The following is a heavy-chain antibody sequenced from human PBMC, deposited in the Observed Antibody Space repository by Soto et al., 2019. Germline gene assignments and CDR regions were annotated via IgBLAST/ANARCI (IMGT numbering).Heavy chain of an antibody. V-gene: IGHV3-21*01. D-gene: IGHD3-22*01. CDR2: ISSSSSYI. CDR1: GFTFSSYS. CDR3: ARARSYYYDSPAYYFDY. Sequence: GGSLRLSCAASGFTFSSYSMNWVRQAPGKGLEWVSSISSSSSYIYYADSVKGRFTISRDNAKNSLYLQMNSLRAEDTAVYYCARARSYYYDSPAYYFDYWGQGTLVTVS. J-gene: IGHJ4*02.